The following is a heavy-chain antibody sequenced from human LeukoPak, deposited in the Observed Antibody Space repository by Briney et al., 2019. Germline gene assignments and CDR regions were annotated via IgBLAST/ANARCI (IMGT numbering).Heavy chain of an antibody. CDR1: GFTFSTYG. J-gene: IGHJ4*02. CDR3: ANLHYDILTGYIYYFDY. Sequence: GGTLRLSCAASGFTFSTYGMSWVRQAPGKGLEWVSSISGSGASTYYADSVKGRFTISRDNSKNTLYLQMNSLRAEDTAVYYCANLHYDILTGYIYYFDYWGQGTLVTVSS. D-gene: IGHD3-9*01. CDR2: ISGSGAST. V-gene: IGHV3-23*01.